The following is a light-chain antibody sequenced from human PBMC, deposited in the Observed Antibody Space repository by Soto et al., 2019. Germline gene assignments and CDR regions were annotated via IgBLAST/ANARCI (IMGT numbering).Light chain of an antibody. Sequence: DIQMTQTPSTLSASVGDRVTITCRASQSISSWLARYQQKPGKAPKLLIYKASSLESGVPSRFSGSGSGTEFTLTISSLQPDDFATYHCQQYNSYALTFGGGTKVEI. J-gene: IGKJ4*01. CDR1: QSISSW. V-gene: IGKV1-5*03. CDR3: QQYNSYALT. CDR2: KAS.